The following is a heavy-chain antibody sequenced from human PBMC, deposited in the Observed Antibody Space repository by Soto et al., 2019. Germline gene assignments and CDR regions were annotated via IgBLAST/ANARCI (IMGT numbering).Heavy chain of an antibody. CDR2: IIPILGIA. CDR1: GGTFSSYT. V-gene: IGHV1-69*02. Sequence: SVKVSCKASGGTFSSYTISWVRQAPGQGLEWMGRIIPILGIANYAQKFQGRVTITADKSTSTAYMELSSLRSEDTAVYYCAREAAGIAGPYDYWGQGTLVTVSS. D-gene: IGHD6-13*01. CDR3: AREAAGIAGPYDY. J-gene: IGHJ4*02.